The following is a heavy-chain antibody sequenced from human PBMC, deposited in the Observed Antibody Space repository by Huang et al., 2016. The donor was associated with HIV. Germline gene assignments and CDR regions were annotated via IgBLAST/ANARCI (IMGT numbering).Heavy chain of an antibody. Sequence: QIHLVQSGPEVKQPGASVKVSCKASGYKFHIYEITWVRQTPGQCLEWMGWISGDNVSTRFAQKFQDRLTMTTDVATGTAYLELRSLRLDDTAVYYCARTKWEFDFWGQGALVTVSS. J-gene: IGHJ4*02. CDR1: GYKFHIYE. CDR3: ARTKWEFDF. D-gene: IGHD1-26*01. V-gene: IGHV1-18*04. CDR2: ISGDNVST.